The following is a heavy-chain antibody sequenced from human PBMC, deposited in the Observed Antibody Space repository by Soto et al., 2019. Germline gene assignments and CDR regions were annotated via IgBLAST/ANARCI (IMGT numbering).Heavy chain of an antibody. CDR3: XXXXXXXXXXXXXXDY. CDR2: ISGSGGST. Sequence: GLEWVSAISGSGGSTYYADSVKGRFTISRDNSKNTLYLQMNSLRAEDTAVYYXXXXXXXXXXXXXXXDYWGQGTLVTVSS. V-gene: IGHV3-23*01. J-gene: IGHJ4*02.